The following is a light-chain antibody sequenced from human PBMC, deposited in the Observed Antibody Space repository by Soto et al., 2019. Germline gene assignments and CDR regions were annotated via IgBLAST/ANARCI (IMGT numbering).Light chain of an antibody. CDR2: GAS. CDR3: QQYGGVPYT. Sequence: EIVLTQSPGTLSLSPGQRATLSCRASESISRDYLAWYQQRLGQAPMLLIYGASSGATGIPDRFSGSGSGTDFTLTISRLEPEDFAIYYCQQYGGVPYTFGQGTKVDIK. J-gene: IGKJ2*01. CDR1: ESISRDY. V-gene: IGKV3-20*01.